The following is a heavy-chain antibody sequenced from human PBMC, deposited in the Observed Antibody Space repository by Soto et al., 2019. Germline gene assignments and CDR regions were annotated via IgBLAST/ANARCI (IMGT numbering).Heavy chain of an antibody. D-gene: IGHD2-21*02. Sequence: SETLSLTCTVSGGSISSSSYYWGWIRQPPGKGLEWIGEINHSGSTNYNPSLKSRVTISVDTSKNQFSLKLSSVTAADTAVYYCARGGVVTAISYYYYYYGMDVWGQGTTVTVS. CDR2: INHSGST. CDR1: GGSISSSSYY. CDR3: ARGGVVTAISYYYYYYGMDV. V-gene: IGHV4-39*07. J-gene: IGHJ6*02.